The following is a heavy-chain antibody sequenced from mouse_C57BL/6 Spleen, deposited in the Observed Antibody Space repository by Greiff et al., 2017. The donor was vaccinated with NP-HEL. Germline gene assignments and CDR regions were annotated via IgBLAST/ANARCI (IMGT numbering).Heavy chain of an antibody. V-gene: IGHV7-3*01. J-gene: IGHJ4*01. CDR3: ARTWCAMDY. CDR2: IRNKANGYTT. Sequence: EVQLQQSGGGLVQPGGSLSLSCAASGFTFTDYYMSWVRQPPGQALEWLGFIRNKANGYTTEYSASVKGRVTISRDNYQTILDLQMNALRDEDGASYYGARTWCAMDYWGQGTTVTVSS. D-gene: IGHD1-1*02. CDR1: GFTFTDYY.